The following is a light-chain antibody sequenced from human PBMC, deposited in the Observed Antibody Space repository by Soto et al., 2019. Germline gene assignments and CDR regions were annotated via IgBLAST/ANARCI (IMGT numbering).Light chain of an antibody. J-gene: IGLJ3*02. V-gene: IGLV2-14*01. Sequence: QSALSQPASVSRSPGQSITISCAGTSSDVGGYNYVSWYQQHPGKAPKLMISEVSNRPSGVSNRFSGSKSGNTASLTISGLQAEDEADYYCSSYTGTSTLVFGGGTKLTVL. CDR3: SSYTGTSTLV. CDR2: EVS. CDR1: SSDVGGYNY.